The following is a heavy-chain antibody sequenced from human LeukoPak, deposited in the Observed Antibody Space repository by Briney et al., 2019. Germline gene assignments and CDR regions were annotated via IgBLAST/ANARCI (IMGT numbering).Heavy chain of an antibody. CDR3: ARGQDY. Sequence: ASVKVSCKASGGTFSSYAISWVRQAPGQGLEWMGWINPNSGGTNYAQKFQGRVTMTRDTSISTAYMELSRLRSDDTAVYYCARGQDYWGQGTLVTVSS. V-gene: IGHV1-2*02. J-gene: IGHJ4*02. CDR2: INPNSGGT. CDR1: GGTFSSYA.